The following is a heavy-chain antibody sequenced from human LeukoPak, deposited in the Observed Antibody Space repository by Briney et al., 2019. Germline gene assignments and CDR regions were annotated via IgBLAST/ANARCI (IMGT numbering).Heavy chain of an antibody. CDR1: GFTFSNYW. CDR2: IKQDGSEK. Sequence: GGSLRLSCAASGFTFSNYWMSWVRQAPGKGLEWVANIKQDGSEKYYVDSVKGRFTISRDNAKNSLYLQMNSLRAEDTAVYYCARDHGRYCSGGSCYFGGFFEYWGQGALGTVSS. D-gene: IGHD2-15*01. CDR3: ARDHGRYCSGGSCYFGGFFEY. J-gene: IGHJ4*02. V-gene: IGHV3-7*03.